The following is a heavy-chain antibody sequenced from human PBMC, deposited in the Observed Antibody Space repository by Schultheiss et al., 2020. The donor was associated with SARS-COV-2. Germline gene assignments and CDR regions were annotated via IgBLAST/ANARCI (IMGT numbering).Heavy chain of an antibody. J-gene: IGHJ4*02. V-gene: IGHV4-61*01. CDR1: GDSVSSGSYY. Sequence: SETLSLTCTVSGDSVSSGSYYWSWIRQPPGKGLEWIGYIYYTGSTNYNPSLKSRVTMSIHTSKNQFSLKLSSVTAADTAVYYCAREEYYGSGSHDYWGQGTLVTVSS. CDR2: IYYTGST. D-gene: IGHD3-10*01. CDR3: AREEYYGSGSHDY.